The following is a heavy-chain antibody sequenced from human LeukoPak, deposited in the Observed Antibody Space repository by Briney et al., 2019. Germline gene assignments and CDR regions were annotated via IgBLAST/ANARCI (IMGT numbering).Heavy chain of an antibody. J-gene: IGHJ4*02. CDR3: ARGVYDSSGYYYGHFDT. D-gene: IGHD3-22*01. CDR1: GGSISGYS. Sequence: PSETRSLTCIVSGGSISGYSWNWIRQPPGKGLEWIGYIYYSGSTNYNPSLKGRVTILVDTSKNQFSLKLSSVTAADTALYYCARGVYDSSGYYYGHFDTWGQGALVTVSS. CDR2: IYYSGST. V-gene: IGHV4-59*01.